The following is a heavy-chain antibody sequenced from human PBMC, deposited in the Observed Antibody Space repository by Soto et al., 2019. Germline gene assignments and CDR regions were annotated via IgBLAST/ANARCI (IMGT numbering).Heavy chain of an antibody. CDR3: AKRSSSSTFDY. Sequence: EVQLLESGGGLVQPGESLRLSCAASGFTFSSYAMRWVRQAPGKGLEWVSVISGSDDSTYYADSVKGRFTISRDNSENTLYLQMNSLRAEDTAVYYCAKRSSSSTFDYWGQGTLVTVSS. CDR2: ISGSDDST. V-gene: IGHV3-23*01. J-gene: IGHJ4*02. D-gene: IGHD6-6*01. CDR1: GFTFSSYA.